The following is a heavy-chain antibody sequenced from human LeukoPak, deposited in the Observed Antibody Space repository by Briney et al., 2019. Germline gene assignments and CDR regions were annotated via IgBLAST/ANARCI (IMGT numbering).Heavy chain of an antibody. CDR3: ARLNRQCSGGSCHSGWFDP. Sequence: SETLSLTCTVSGGSISSSSYHWGWIRQPPGKGLEWIGTIYYGGSTYYNPSLKSRVTISVDTSKNQFSLKLSSVTAADTAVYYCARLNRQCSGGSCHSGWFDPWGQGTLVTVSS. V-gene: IGHV4-39*01. CDR1: GGSISSSSYH. D-gene: IGHD2-15*01. J-gene: IGHJ5*02. CDR2: IYYGGST.